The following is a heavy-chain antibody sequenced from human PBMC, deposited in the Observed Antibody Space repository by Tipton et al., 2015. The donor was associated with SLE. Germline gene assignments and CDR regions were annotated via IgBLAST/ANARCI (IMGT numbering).Heavy chain of an antibody. V-gene: IGHV4-39*07. CDR1: VASINSSSYY. CDR2: VFYSGTT. Sequence: TLSLTCTVSVASINSSSYYWAWIRQPPGKGLEWIGSVFYSGTTYYNPSLKSRVTISLDTSKNQFSLKVNSVTAADTAVYYCARAGGGDSNWFDPWGQGTLVTVSS. CDR3: ARAGGGDSNWFDP. J-gene: IGHJ5*02. D-gene: IGHD2-21*01.